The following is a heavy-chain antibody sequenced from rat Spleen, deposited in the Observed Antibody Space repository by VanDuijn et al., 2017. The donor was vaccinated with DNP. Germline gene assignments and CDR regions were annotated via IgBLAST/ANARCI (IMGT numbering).Heavy chain of an antibody. CDR3: TKDAFDY. CDR1: GFTFSNYG. Sequence: EVQLVESGGGLVQPGRSLKLSCAASGFTFSNYGMAWVRQGPEKGLEWVATIHSDGSSTWYRDSVRGRFTFSRNNVEDTLYLQMDSLRSEDTATYFCTKDAFDYWGQGVMVTVSS. V-gene: IGHV5-7*01. J-gene: IGHJ2*01. CDR2: IHSDGSST.